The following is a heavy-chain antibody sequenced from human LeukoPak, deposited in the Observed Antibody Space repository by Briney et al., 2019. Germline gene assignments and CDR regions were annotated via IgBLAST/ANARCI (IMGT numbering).Heavy chain of an antibody. CDR1: GYSFTSYW. D-gene: IGHD3-16*01. J-gene: IGHJ5*02. CDR2: TYPGDSDT. CDR3: ARSNYDYVWGSYAA. V-gene: IGHV5-51*01. Sequence: GESLKISCKGSGYSFTSYWIGWVRQMPGKGLEWMGITYPGDSDTRYSPSFQGQVTISADKSISTAYLQWSSLKASDTAMYHCARSNYDYVWGSYAAWGQGTLVTVSS.